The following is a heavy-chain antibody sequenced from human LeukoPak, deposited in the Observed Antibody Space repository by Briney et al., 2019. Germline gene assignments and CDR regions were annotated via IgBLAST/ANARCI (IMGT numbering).Heavy chain of an antibody. CDR2: IKQDGSEK. V-gene: IGHV3-7*01. CDR3: TRMVWRSRPFDY. Sequence: PGGSLRLSCAASGFTFGDYWISWVRQAPGKGLEWVANIKQDGSEKWYVDSVKGRFTISRDNAKNSVFLQMNSLRAEDTAVYYCTRMVWRSRPFDYWGQGTLVTVSS. J-gene: IGHJ4*02. CDR1: GFTFGDYW. D-gene: IGHD2-2*01.